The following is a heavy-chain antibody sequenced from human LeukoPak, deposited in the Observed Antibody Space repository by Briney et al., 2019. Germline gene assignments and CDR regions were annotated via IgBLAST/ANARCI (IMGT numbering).Heavy chain of an antibody. J-gene: IGHJ4*02. CDR2: VNHSGST. V-gene: IGHV4-34*01. CDR3: ARAAPVVSKHQLLYISFDY. D-gene: IGHD2-2*02. Sequence: SETLSLTCAVYGGSFSGYYWSWIRQPPGKGLEWIGEVNHSGSTNYNPSLKSRVTISVDTSKNQFSLKLSSVTAADTAVYYCARAAPVVSKHQLLYISFDYWGQGTLVTVSS. CDR1: GGSFSGYY.